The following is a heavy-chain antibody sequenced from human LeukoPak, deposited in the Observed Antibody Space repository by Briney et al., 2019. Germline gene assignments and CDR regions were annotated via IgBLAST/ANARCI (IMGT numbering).Heavy chain of an antibody. Sequence: SETLSLTCIVPGVSINSRYWGWVRQPAGKGLEWIGHIYSSGSTFYNPSLKSRVTISVDTSTNHFYLKLTSVTAADTALYYCARRWTGENTFDIWGQGTMVTVSS. D-gene: IGHD3/OR15-3a*01. CDR3: ARRWTGENTFDI. CDR1: GVSINSRY. CDR2: IYSSGST. J-gene: IGHJ3*02. V-gene: IGHV4-4*07.